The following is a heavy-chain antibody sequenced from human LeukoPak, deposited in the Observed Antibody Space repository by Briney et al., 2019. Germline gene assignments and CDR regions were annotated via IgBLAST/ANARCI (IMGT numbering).Heavy chain of an antibody. CDR3: AKAWPWFGERPEY. V-gene: IGHV3-23*01. D-gene: IGHD3-10*01. J-gene: IGHJ4*02. CDR1: GFTFSSYA. Sequence: GGSLRLSCAASGFTFSSYAMSWVRQAPGKGLEWVSAISGSGGDTFYADSVKGRFSISRDNSRNTLYLQMNNLRVEDTAVYYCAKAWPWFGERPEYWGQGTLVTVSS. CDR2: ISGSGGDT.